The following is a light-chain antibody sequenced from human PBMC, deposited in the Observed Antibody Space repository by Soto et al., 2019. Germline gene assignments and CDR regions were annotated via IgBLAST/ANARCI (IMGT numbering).Light chain of an antibody. V-gene: IGKV3-11*01. CDR2: AAS. J-gene: IGKJ2*01. CDR3: QQRSDWPPYT. Sequence: EIVMTQSPATLSVSPGERATLSCRASQSVSTNLAWYQQKPGQAPRLLIYAASVRATGIPARFSGSGSGTDFTLTISSLQPEDFAVYYCQQRSDWPPYTFGQGTKLEIK. CDR1: QSVSTN.